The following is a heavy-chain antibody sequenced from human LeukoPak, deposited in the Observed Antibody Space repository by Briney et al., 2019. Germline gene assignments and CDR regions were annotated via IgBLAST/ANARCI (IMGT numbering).Heavy chain of an antibody. V-gene: IGHV3-74*01. D-gene: IGHD4/OR15-4a*01. CDR3: ARNMVPKGREGFDY. J-gene: IGHJ4*02. Sequence: PGGSLRLSCAASGFTFSSYWMHWVRQAPGKGLVWVSRINSDRSSTSYADSVKGRFTISRDNAKNTLYLQMNSLRAEDTAVYYCARNMVPKGREGFDYWGQGTLVTVSS. CDR2: INSDRSST. CDR1: GFTFSSYW.